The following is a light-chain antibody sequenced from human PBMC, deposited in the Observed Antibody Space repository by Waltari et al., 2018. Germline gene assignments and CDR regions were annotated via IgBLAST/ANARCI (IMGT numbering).Light chain of an antibody. J-gene: IGKJ4*01. CDR3: QQRISWPLT. Sequence: EIVLTQSPATLSLSPGERATLSCRASHSVREDLAWYHQRPGQAPRLLIYDASSRATGVPARFSGTGYETDFTLTINNLEPEDFAVYYCQQRISWPLTFGGGSKVEIK. CDR1: HSVRED. CDR2: DAS. V-gene: IGKV3-11*01.